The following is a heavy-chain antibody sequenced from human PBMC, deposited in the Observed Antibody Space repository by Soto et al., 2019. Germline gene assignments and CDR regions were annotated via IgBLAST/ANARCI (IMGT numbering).Heavy chain of an antibody. D-gene: IGHD6-19*01. CDR3: ARTRAVWFDP. J-gene: IGHJ5*02. V-gene: IGHV4-39*01. CDR1: GGTISSSSYY. Sequence: SETLSLTCTVSGGTISSSSYYWGWIRQPPGKGLEWIGSIYYSGSTYYNPSLKSRVTISVDTSKNQFSLKLSSVTAADTTVYYCARTRAVWFDPWGQGTLVTVSS. CDR2: IYYSGST.